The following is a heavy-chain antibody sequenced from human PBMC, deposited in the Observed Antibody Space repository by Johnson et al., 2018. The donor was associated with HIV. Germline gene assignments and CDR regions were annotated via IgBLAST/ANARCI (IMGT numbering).Heavy chain of an antibody. CDR1: GFIFSSYA. Sequence: VQLMESGGGVVQPGRSLRLSCAASGFIFSSYAMHWVRQAPGKGLEWVSYISSSGSSRYYADSVKGRFPVSRDNSKNTLYLQMNSLRAEDTAVYYCAKDGVVGAKRRAFDIWGQGTMVTVSS. J-gene: IGHJ3*02. CDR3: AKDGVVGAKRRAFDI. D-gene: IGHD1-26*01. V-gene: IGHV3-48*01. CDR2: ISSSGSSR.